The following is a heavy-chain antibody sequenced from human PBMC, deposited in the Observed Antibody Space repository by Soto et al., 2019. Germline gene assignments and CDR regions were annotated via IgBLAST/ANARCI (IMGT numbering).Heavy chain of an antibody. V-gene: IGHV4-34*01. CDR3: ARRAYSYYYDSSGYYYRVGNWFDP. CDR1: GGSFSGYY. D-gene: IGHD3-22*01. Sequence: PSETLSLTCAVYGGSFSGYYWSWIRQPPGKGLEWIGEINHSGSTNYNPSLKSRVTISVDTSKNQFSLKLSSVTAADTAVYYCARRAYSYYYDSSGYYYRVGNWFDPWGQGTLVTV. J-gene: IGHJ5*02. CDR2: INHSGST.